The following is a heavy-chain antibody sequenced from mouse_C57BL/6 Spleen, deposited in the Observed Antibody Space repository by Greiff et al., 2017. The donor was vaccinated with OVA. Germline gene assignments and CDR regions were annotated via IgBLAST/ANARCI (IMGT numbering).Heavy chain of an antibody. Sequence: EVQLQQSGAELVRPGASVKLSCTASGFNIKDDYMHWVKQRPEQGLEWIGWIDPENGDTEYASKFQSKATITADTSSNTAYLQLSSLTSEDTAVYYCTTGGNYDYFDYWGQGTTLTVSS. CDR3: TTGGNYDYFDY. V-gene: IGHV14-4*01. CDR1: GFNIKDDY. CDR2: IDPENGDT. J-gene: IGHJ2*01. D-gene: IGHD2-1*01.